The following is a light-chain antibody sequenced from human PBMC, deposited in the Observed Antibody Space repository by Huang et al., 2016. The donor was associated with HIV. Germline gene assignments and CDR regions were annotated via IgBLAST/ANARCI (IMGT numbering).Light chain of an antibody. V-gene: IGKV1-33*01. J-gene: IGKJ2*01. Sequence: DIQMTQSPSSLSASVGDRVIITCPTSQDISNYLNWYQQKPGKAPKLLIYDASNLETGVPSRFSGSGSGTDITFTISSLQPEDIATYYCQQYDNLPTFGQGTKLEIK. CDR3: QQYDNLPT. CDR2: DAS. CDR1: QDISNY.